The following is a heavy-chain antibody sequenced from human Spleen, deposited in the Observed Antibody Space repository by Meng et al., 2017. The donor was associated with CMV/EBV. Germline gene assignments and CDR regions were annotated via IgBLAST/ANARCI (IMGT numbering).Heavy chain of an antibody. CDR3: ARGPGYSSSWYEY. V-gene: IGHV4-4*02. CDR1: GGSISSSNR. CDR2: IYHSGST. Sequence: ASGGSISSSNRCSWGRQPPGRGLEWVGKIYHSGSTNYDPSLKGRVTISVDKSKNPFSLKLSSVTAADTAVYYCARGPGYSSSWYEYWGQGTLVTVSS. D-gene: IGHD6-13*01. J-gene: IGHJ4*02.